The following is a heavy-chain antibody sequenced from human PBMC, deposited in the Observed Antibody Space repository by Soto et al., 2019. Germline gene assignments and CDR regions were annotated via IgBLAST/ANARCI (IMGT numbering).Heavy chain of an antibody. D-gene: IGHD2-15*01. CDR1: RCTFSSYA. Sequence: VKVSCKASRCTFSSYAISWVRQPPGQGLEWMGGIIPIFGTANYAQKFQGRVTITADNSTSTAYMELSSLRSEDTAVYYCARDLCSGGSCYSVYWGQGTLVTVSS. J-gene: IGHJ4*02. V-gene: IGHV1-69*13. CDR3: ARDLCSGGSCYSVY. CDR2: IIPIFGTA.